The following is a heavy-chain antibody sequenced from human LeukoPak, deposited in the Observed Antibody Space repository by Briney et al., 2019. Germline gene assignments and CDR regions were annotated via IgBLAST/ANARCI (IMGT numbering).Heavy chain of an antibody. J-gene: IGHJ5*02. CDR1: GYSISSSNW. V-gene: IGHV4-28*01. CDR3: ARSPGYSSSWGYNWFDP. CDR2: IYYSGST. Sequence: KSSETLSLTCAVSGYSISSSNWWSWIRQPPGKGLEWIGYIYYSGSTYYNPSLKSRVTMSVDTSKNQFSLKLSSVTAVDTAVYYCARSPGYSSSWGYNWFDPWGQGTLVTVSS. D-gene: IGHD6-13*01.